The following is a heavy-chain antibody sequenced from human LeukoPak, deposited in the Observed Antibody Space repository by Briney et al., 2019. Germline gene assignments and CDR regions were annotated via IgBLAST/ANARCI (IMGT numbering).Heavy chain of an antibody. Sequence: AASVKVSCKASGGTFSSYAISWVRQAPGQGLEWMGRIIPILGIANYAQKFQGRVTITADKSTSTAYMELSSLRSEDTAVYYCASPKHHRYSSSWYLFDYWGQGTLVTVSS. J-gene: IGHJ4*02. CDR3: ASPKHHRYSSSWYLFDY. D-gene: IGHD6-13*01. CDR2: IIPILGIA. CDR1: GGTFSSYA. V-gene: IGHV1-69*04.